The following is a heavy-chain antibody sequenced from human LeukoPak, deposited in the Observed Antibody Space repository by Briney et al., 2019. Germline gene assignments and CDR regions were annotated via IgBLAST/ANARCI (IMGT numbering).Heavy chain of an antibody. D-gene: IGHD3-22*01. CDR1: GGSFSGYY. J-gene: IGHJ6*02. V-gene: IGHV4-59*08. CDR3: ARRHYYDSKEDYYYYYGMDV. CDR2: IYYSGST. Sequence: SETLSLTCAVYGGSFSGYYWSWIRQPPGEGLEWIGYIYYSGSTNYNPSLKSRVTISVDTSKNQFSLKLSSVTAADTAVYYCARRHYYDSKEDYYYYYGMDVWGQGTTVTVSS.